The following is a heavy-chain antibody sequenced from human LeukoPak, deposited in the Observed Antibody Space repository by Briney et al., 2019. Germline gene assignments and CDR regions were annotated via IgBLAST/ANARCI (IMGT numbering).Heavy chain of an antibody. J-gene: IGHJ4*02. CDR3: AYHCGYILSDY. D-gene: IGHD5-12*01. CDR1: GGTFSSYA. Sequence: ASVKVSCKASGGTFSSYAISWVRQAPGQGLEWMGRIIPILGIANYAQKFQGRVTITADKSTSTAYMELSSLRSEDTAVYYCAYHCGYILSDYWGQGTLVTVSS. V-gene: IGHV1-69*04. CDR2: IIPILGIA.